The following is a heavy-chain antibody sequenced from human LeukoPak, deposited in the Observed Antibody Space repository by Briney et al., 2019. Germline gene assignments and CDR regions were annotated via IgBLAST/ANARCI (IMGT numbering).Heavy chain of an antibody. CDR3: ARDSGRIAAPHLPYYFDY. V-gene: IGHV3-74*01. J-gene: IGHJ4*02. D-gene: IGHD6-6*01. CDR1: GLTFSNYW. Sequence: PGGSLRLSCAVSGLTFSNYWMHWVRQAPGKGLVWVSRISNDGTSTSYADSVKGRFTISRDNSKNTLYLQMNSLRAEDTAVYYCARDSGRIAAPHLPYYFDYWGQGTLVTVSS. CDR2: ISNDGTST.